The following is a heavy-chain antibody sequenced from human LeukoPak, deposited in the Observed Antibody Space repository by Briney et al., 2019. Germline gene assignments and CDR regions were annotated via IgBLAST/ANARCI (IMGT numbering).Heavy chain of an antibody. CDR2: IYTSGST. V-gene: IGHV4-4*07. Sequence: PSETLSLTCTVSGGSISSYYWSWIRQPAGKGLEWIGRIYTSGSTNYNPSLKSRVTISVDTSKNQFSLKLSSVTAADTAVYYCARLYYDILTGPGPSNWFDPWGQGTLVTVSS. J-gene: IGHJ5*02. CDR1: GGSISSYY. CDR3: ARLYYDILTGPGPSNWFDP. D-gene: IGHD3-9*01.